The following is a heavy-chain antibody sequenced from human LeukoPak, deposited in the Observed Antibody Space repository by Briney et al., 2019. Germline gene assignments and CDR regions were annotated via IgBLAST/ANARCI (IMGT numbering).Heavy chain of an antibody. J-gene: IGHJ4*02. Sequence: GGSLRLSCAASGFIFSSYAMSWVRQAPGKGLEWVSAISGSDGSTYYADSVKGRFTISRDNSKNTLYLQMNSLRAEDTAVYYCAKDPRASSGWYDDYWGQGTLVTVSS. CDR3: AKDPRASSGWYDDY. D-gene: IGHD6-19*01. V-gene: IGHV3-23*01. CDR1: GFIFSSYA. CDR2: ISGSDGST.